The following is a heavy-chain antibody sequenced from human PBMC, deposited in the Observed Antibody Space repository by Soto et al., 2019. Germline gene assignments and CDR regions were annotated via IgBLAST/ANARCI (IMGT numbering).Heavy chain of an antibody. D-gene: IGHD3-9*01. CDR1: GFTCSSYA. V-gene: IGHV3-23*01. CDR2: ISGSGGST. Sequence: PGGALRGYCADSGFTCSSYAMIWVRQAPGKGLEWVSAISGSGGSTYYADSVKGRFTISRDNSKNTLYLQMNSLRAEDTAVYYCATRLYDILTGYYIGFDYWGQGTLVTVSS. CDR3: ATRLYDILTGYYIGFDY. J-gene: IGHJ4*02.